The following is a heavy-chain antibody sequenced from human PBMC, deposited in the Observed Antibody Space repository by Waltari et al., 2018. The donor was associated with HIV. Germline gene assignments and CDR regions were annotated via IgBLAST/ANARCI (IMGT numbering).Heavy chain of an antibody. CDR1: GGSISSSSYY. CDR2: MYYSGST. J-gene: IGHJ6*02. V-gene: IGHV4-39*07. D-gene: IGHD3-3*01. Sequence: QLQLQESGPGLVKPSETLSLTCTVSGGSISSSSYYWGWIRQPPGKGLEWIGSMYYSGSTYYNPSLKSRVTISVDTSKNQFSLKLSSVTAADTAVYYCARAYDFWSGYLDYYYYYGMDVWGQGTTVTVSS. CDR3: ARAYDFWSGYLDYYYYYGMDV.